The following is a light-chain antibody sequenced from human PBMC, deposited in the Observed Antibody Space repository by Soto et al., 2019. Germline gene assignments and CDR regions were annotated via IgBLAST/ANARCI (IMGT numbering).Light chain of an antibody. J-gene: IGKJ1*01. CDR3: QHDNRFSPGAFP. V-gene: IGKV1-5*01. CDR2: DAS. Sequence: DIQVTQSPSTLSASVGDRVTITCRASQSISDWVAWYQQKPGKAPNLLIYDASSLESGVPSRFSGSGSGTAFTLTISRLQPDDFATYYCQHDNRFSPGAFPFGQGTKVVVK. CDR1: QSISDW.